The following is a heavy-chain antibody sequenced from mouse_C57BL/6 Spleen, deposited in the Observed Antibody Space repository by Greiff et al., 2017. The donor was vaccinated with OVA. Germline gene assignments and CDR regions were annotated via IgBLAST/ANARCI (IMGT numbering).Heavy chain of an antibody. D-gene: IGHD1-1*01. CDR2: INPNNGGT. J-gene: IGHJ4*01. Sequence: EVKLQQSGPELVKPGASVKISCKASGYTFTDYYMNWVKQSHGKSLEWIGDINPNNGGTSYNQKFKGKATLTVDKSSSTAYMELRSLTSEDSAVYYCARREYGTTVVAPMDYWGQGTSVTVSS. V-gene: IGHV1-26*01. CDR1: GYTFTDYY. CDR3: ARREYGTTVVAPMDY.